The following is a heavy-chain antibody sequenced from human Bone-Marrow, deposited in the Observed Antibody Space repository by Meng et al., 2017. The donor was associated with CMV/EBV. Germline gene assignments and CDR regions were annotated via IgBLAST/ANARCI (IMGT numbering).Heavy chain of an antibody. CDR3: ARGDDFWSGYYPKGFDYYYYGMDV. D-gene: IGHD3-3*01. Sequence: GESLKISCAASGFTFSSYSMNWVRQAPGKGLEWVSSISSSSSYIYYADSVKGRFTISRDNAKNSLYLQMNSLRAEDTAVYYCARGDDFWSGYYPKGFDYYYYGMDVWGQGDTVTVSS. V-gene: IGHV3-21*01. J-gene: IGHJ6*02. CDR1: GFTFSSYS. CDR2: ISSSSSYI.